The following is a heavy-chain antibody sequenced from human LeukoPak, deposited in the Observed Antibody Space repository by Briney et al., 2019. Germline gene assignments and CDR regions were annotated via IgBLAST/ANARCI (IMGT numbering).Heavy chain of an antibody. D-gene: IGHD3-3*01. V-gene: IGHV4-34*01. Sequence: SETLSLTCAVYGGSFCGYYWSWIRQPPGKGLEWIGEINHSGSTNYNPSLKSRVTISVDTSKNQFSLKLSSVTAADTAVYYCARASLGFWSGYYQGFDYWGQGTLVTVSS. CDR2: INHSGST. J-gene: IGHJ4*02. CDR1: GGSFCGYY. CDR3: ARASLGFWSGYYQGFDY.